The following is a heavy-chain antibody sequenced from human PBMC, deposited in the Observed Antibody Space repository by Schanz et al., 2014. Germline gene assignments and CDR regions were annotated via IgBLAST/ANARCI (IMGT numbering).Heavy chain of an antibody. Sequence: QLQLQESGPGLVKPSETLSLTCAVDGGSFSGYYWSWIRQSPDKGLEWIGEINHSANTTYNPSLKSRVPISVDSSKNQFSLMLNSVTAADTAVYYCARRHHFRSGPYYYYYMDVWGKGTTVTVSS. CDR3: ARRHHFRSGPYYYYYMDV. CDR1: GGSFSGYY. D-gene: IGHD3-3*02. V-gene: IGHV4-34*01. J-gene: IGHJ6*03. CDR2: INHSANT.